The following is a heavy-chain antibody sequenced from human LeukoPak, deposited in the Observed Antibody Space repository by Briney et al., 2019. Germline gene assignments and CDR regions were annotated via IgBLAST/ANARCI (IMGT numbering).Heavy chain of an antibody. D-gene: IGHD2-15*01. Sequence: SETLSLTCAVYGGSFSGYYWSWIRQPPGKGLEWIGEINHSGSTNYNPSLKSRVTISVDTSKNQFSLKLSSVTAADTAVYYCARGRCSGGSCYCFDYWGQGTLVTVSS. J-gene: IGHJ4*02. V-gene: IGHV4-34*01. CDR2: INHSGST. CDR1: GGSFSGYY. CDR3: ARGRCSGGSCYCFDY.